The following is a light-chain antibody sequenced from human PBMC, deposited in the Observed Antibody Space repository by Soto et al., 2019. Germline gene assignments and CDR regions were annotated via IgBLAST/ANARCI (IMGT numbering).Light chain of an antibody. V-gene: IGKV3-20*01. CDR2: GAS. J-gene: IGKJ2*01. Sequence: EIVLTQSPGPLSLSPGERATLSFRASQSVSSSYLAWYQQKPGQAPRLLIYGASSRATGIPDRFSGSGSGTDFTLTISILEPEDFAVYYCQQYGSSPPNTFGQGTQLEIK. CDR1: QSVSSSY. CDR3: QQYGSSPPNT.